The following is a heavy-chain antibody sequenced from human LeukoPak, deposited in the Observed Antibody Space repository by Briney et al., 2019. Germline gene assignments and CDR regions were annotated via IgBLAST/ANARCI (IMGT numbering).Heavy chain of an antibody. CDR2: IYFIGST. CDR3: ARGLVVTPSNWFDP. Sequence: SSETLSLTCTVSGGSISSGSYYWSWIRQPVCKGLDWIGRIYFIGSTNYNPSLKSRVTISVDTSKNQFSLKLTSVTAADTAVYYCARGLVVTPSNWFDPWGQGNLVTVSS. D-gene: IGHD3-22*01. J-gene: IGHJ5*02. V-gene: IGHV4-61*02. CDR1: GGSISSGSYY.